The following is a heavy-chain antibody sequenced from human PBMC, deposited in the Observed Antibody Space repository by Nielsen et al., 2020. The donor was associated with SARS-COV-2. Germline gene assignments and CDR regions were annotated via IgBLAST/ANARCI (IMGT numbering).Heavy chain of an antibody. CDR3: ARRADYYDSSAYYY. J-gene: IGHJ4*02. CDR2: MNPNSGNT. V-gene: IGHV1-8*01. D-gene: IGHD3-22*01. Sequence: ASVKVSCKASGYTFTSYDIIWVRQANGQGLEWMGWMNPNSGNTGYAQKFKGRVTMTRDTSISTAYMELSSLTSEDTAVYYCARRADYYDSSAYYYWGQGILVTVSS. CDR1: GYTFTSYD.